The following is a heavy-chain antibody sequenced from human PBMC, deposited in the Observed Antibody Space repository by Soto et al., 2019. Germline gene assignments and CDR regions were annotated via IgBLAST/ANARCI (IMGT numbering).Heavy chain of an antibody. CDR3: AKGRHCSGGSCYRVYYYYYMDV. J-gene: IGHJ6*03. CDR2: ISGSGGST. D-gene: IGHD2-15*01. V-gene: IGHV3-23*01. Sequence: WGSLRLSCAVFGFPFNSYAMNRVRPAPGQGLEWVCAISGSGGSTYYADSVKGRFTISRDNSKSTLYLQMNSLRAEDTAVYYCAKGRHCSGGSCYRVYYYYYMDVWGKGTTVTVSS. CDR1: GFPFNSYA.